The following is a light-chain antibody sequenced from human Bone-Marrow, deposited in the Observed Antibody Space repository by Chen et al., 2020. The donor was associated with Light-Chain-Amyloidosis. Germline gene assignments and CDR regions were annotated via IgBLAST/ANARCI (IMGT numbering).Light chain of an antibody. CDR1: QGIGNY. CDR3: QKHENAPWT. J-gene: IGKJ1*01. V-gene: IGKV1-27*01. Sequence: DIQMTQSPSSLSASVGDRVTLTCRASQGIGNYVAWYQQKPGKVPKLLISAATTLQSGVPSRFSGSGSGTQFTLTISSLQPEDVATYYCQKHENAPWTFGQGITVEIK. CDR2: AAT.